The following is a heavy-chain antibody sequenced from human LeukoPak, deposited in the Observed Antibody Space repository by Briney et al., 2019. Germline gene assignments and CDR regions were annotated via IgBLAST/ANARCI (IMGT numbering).Heavy chain of an antibody. D-gene: IGHD2-15*01. V-gene: IGHV3-53*01. CDR3: ARGLRGYCSGGSCYWFDP. CDR1: GFTVSSNY. J-gene: IGHJ5*02. CDR2: IYSGGST. Sequence: GGSLSLSFAASGFTVSSNYMSWVRPAPGKGLEWVSVIYSGGSTYYADSVKGRFTISRDNSNNTLYLQMNSLRADDTAVYYCARGLRGYCSGGSCYWFDPWGQGTLVTVSS.